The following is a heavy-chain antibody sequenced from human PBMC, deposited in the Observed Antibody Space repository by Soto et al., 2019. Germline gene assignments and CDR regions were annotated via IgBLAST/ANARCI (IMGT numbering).Heavy chain of an antibody. CDR1: GFTFSDYT. CDR2: ISRESSYI. CDR3: AGGAADLTSPSGMDV. D-gene: IGHD3-3*01. J-gene: IGHJ6*02. V-gene: IGHV3-21*01. Sequence: PGGSLRLSCTASGFTFSDYTMKWIRQAPGKGLEWVSSISRESSYIYYVDSVKGRFTISRDNAKNSVILQMAGLRVDDTGVYFCAGGAADLTSPSGMDVWGRGTTVTVSS.